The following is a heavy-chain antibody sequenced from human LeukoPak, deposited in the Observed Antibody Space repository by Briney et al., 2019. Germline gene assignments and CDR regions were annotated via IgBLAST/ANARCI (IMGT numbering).Heavy chain of an antibody. CDR3: AKTGGIAAAH. D-gene: IGHD6-13*01. CDR2: ISGSGSRR. V-gene: IGHV3-48*03. CDR1: GFTFSSYE. J-gene: IGHJ4*02. Sequence: GGSLRLSCAASGFTFSSYEMTWVRQAPGMGLEWVSYISGSGSRRNYADSVKGRFTISRDNSKNTLYLQMNSLRAEDTALYYCAKTGGIAAAHWGQGTLVTVSS.